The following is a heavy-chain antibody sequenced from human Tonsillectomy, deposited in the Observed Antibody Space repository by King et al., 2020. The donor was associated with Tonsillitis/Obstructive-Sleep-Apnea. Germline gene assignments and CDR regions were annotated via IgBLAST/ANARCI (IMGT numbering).Heavy chain of an antibody. Sequence: VQLVESGGGLVQPGGSLRLSCAASGFTFSNYAMSWVRQAPGKGLEWVSGISGSGGSTYYADSVKGRFTISRDNSKNTLYLQMNSLRPEDTAVYYCAKSTSRGGDIVVVPGALDYWGQGTLVTVSS. CDR1: GFTFSNYA. V-gene: IGHV3-23*04. CDR2: ISGSGGST. CDR3: AKSTSRGGDIVVVPGALDY. J-gene: IGHJ4*02. D-gene: IGHD2-2*01.